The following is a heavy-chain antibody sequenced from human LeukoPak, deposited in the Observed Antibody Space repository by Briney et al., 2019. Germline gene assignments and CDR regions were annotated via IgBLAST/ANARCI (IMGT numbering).Heavy chain of an antibody. CDR2: ISVSGGST. J-gene: IGHJ4*02. Sequence: GGSLRLSCAASGFTFSSYGISWVRQAPGKGLEWVSGISVSGGSTSYADSVKGRFTISRDNSKNAVYLQMNSLRIEDTAVYYCTRDLIVVADFFDHWGQGTLAAVSS. CDR3: TRDLIVVADFFDH. V-gene: IGHV3-23*01. CDR1: GFTFSSYG. D-gene: IGHD6-19*01.